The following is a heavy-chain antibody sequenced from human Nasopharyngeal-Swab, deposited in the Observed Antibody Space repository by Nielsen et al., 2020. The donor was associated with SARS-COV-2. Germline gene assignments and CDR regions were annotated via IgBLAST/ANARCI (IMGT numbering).Heavy chain of an antibody. CDR3: AKDLDYYDSSGYYGNAFDI. CDR1: GFTFSSYA. J-gene: IGHJ3*02. CDR2: IYSGGSST. V-gene: IGHV3-23*03. Sequence: GGSLRLSCAASGFTFSSYAMSWVRQAPGKGLEWVSVIYSGGSSTYYADSVKGRFTISRDNSKNTLYLQMNGLRAEDTAVYYCAKDLDYYDSSGYYGNAFDIWGQGTMVTVSS. D-gene: IGHD3-22*01.